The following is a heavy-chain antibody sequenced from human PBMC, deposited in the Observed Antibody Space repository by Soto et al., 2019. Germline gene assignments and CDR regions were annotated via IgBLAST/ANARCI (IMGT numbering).Heavy chain of an antibody. V-gene: IGHV1-18*04. CDR2: ISAYNGNT. CDR3: ARDPKTWIQLWLRSGFRYYGMDV. CDR1: GYTFTSYG. D-gene: IGHD5-18*01. J-gene: IGHJ6*02. Sequence: ASVKVSCKASGYTFTSYGISWVRQAPGQGLEWMGWISAYNGNTNYAQKLQGRVTMTTDTSTSTAYMELRSLRSDDTAVYYCARDPKTWIQLWLRSGFRYYGMDVWGQGTTVTAP.